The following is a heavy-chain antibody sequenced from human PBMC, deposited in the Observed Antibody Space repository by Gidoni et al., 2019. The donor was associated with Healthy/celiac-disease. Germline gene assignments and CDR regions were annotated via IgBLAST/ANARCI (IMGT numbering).Heavy chain of an antibody. CDR1: GGSISSGSYY. D-gene: IGHD3-22*01. CDR2: IYTRGST. J-gene: IGHJ6*02. Sequence: QVQLQESGPGLVKPSQTLSLTCTVSGGSISSGSYYWSWIRQPAGKGLEWSGRIYTRGSTNDNPSLKSRVTISVDTSKNQFSLKLSSVTAADTAVYYCARDITMIVGPRSYYYGMDVWGQGTTVTVSS. V-gene: IGHV4-61*02. CDR3: ARDITMIVGPRSYYYGMDV.